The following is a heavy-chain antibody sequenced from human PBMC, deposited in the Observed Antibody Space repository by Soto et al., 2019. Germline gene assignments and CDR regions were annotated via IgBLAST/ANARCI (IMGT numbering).Heavy chain of an antibody. J-gene: IGHJ4*02. D-gene: IGHD6-13*01. CDR2: IIPIFGTA. CDR3: VRVTWGGLWNSSYLTDY. V-gene: IGHV1-69*01. Sequence: QVQLVQSGAEVKKPGSSVKVSCKASGGTFSSYAISWVRQAPGQGLEWMGGIIPIFGTANYAQKFQGRVTITADESTSTAYMELSSLRSEDTAVYYCVRVTWGGLWNSSYLTDYWGQGTLVTVSS. CDR1: GGTFSSYA.